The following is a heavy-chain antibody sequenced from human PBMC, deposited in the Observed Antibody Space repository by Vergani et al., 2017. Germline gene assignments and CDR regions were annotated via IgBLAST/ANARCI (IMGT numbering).Heavy chain of an antibody. CDR2: ISGSGGST. D-gene: IGHD2-2*01. CDR3: AKDQSYCSSTSCDAFDI. Sequence: EVQLLESGGGLVQPGGSLRLSCAASGSTFSSYAMSWVRQAPGKGLEWVSAISGSGGSTYYADSVKGRFTISRDNSKNTLYLQMNSLRAEDTAVYYCAKDQSYCSSTSCDAFDIWGQGTMVTVSS. CDR1: GSTFSSYA. J-gene: IGHJ3*02. V-gene: IGHV3-23*01.